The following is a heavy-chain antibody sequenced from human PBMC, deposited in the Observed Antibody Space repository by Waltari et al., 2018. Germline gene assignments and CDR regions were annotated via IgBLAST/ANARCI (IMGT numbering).Heavy chain of an antibody. CDR3: ARESYGDYSF. CDR1: GFTFSSYW. Sequence: EVQLVESGGGLVQPGGSLRLSCAASGFTFSSYWMSWVRQAPGKGLEWVANIKPDGSEKYYVDAVKGRFTISRANAKTSLYLQMNSLRAEDTAVYYCARESYGDYSFWGQGTLVTVSS. CDR2: IKPDGSEK. D-gene: IGHD4-17*01. J-gene: IGHJ4*02. V-gene: IGHV3-7*01.